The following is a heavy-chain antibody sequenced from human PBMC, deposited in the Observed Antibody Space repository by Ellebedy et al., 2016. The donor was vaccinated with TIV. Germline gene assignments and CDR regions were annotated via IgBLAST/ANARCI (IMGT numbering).Heavy chain of an antibody. J-gene: IGHJ4*02. Sequence: ASVKVSCXASGYTFTSYGISWVRQAPGQGLEWMGWISAYNGNTNYAQKLQGRVTMTTDTSTSTAYMELRSLRSDDTAVYYCARAPEVGATGLDDYWGQGTLVTVSS. CDR2: ISAYNGNT. CDR1: GYTFTSYG. V-gene: IGHV1-18*01. D-gene: IGHD1-26*01. CDR3: ARAPEVGATGLDDY.